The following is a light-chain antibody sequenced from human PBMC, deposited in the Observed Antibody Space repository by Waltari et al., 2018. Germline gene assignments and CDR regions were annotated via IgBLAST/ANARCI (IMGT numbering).Light chain of an antibody. CDR2: EVS. V-gene: IGLV2-8*01. CDR1: SSDVGGYNY. CDR3: SSYAGSINFVV. J-gene: IGLJ2*01. Sequence: QSALTQPPSASGSPGQSVTISCTGTSSDVGGYNYVSWYQQHPGKAHKLMIYEVSKRPAGVPDRFSVSKSCNTASLTVSGLQADDYADYYCSSYAGSINFVVFGGGTKLTVL.